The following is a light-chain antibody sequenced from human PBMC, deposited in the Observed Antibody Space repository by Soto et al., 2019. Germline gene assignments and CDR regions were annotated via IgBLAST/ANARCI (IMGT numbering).Light chain of an antibody. J-gene: IGKJ2*02. CDR2: DAS. CDR1: QSISSW. CDR3: QQYSSYHCT. Sequence: DIQMTQSPSTLSASVGDRVTITCRASQSISSWLAWYQQKPGKAPKLLIYDASSLESGVTSRFSGSGSGTEFTLTISSLQPDDFATYFIQQYSSYHCTFIQGTKLKIK. V-gene: IGKV1-5*01.